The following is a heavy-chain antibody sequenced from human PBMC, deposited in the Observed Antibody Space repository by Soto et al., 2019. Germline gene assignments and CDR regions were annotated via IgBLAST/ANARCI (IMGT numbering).Heavy chain of an antibody. Sequence: QLQLQESGPGLVKPSETLSLTCTVSGGSISSSSYYWGWIRQPPGKGLEWIGSIYYSGSTYYNPSLKSRVTISVDTSKNQFSLKLSSVTAADTAVYYCASTIDYYGSGSYHYWGQGTLVTVSS. CDR1: GGSISSSSYY. CDR2: IYYSGST. CDR3: ASTIDYYGSGSYHY. J-gene: IGHJ4*02. V-gene: IGHV4-39*01. D-gene: IGHD3-10*01.